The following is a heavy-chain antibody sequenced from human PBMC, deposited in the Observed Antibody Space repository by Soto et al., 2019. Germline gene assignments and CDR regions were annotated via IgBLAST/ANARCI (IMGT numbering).Heavy chain of an antibody. D-gene: IGHD3-3*01. CDR3: AKSADPTIFGVVIIFAFDI. Sequence: GGSLRLSCAASGFTFSSYAMSWVRQAPGKGLEWVSAISGSGGSTYYADSVKGRFTISRDNSKNTLYLQMNSLRAEDTAVYYCAKSADPTIFGVVIIFAFDIWGQGTMVTVSS. V-gene: IGHV3-23*01. J-gene: IGHJ3*02. CDR2: ISGSGGST. CDR1: GFTFSSYA.